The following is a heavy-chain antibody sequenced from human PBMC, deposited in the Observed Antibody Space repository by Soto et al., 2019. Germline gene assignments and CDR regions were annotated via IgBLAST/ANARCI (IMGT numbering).Heavy chain of an antibody. V-gene: IGHV4-59*08. J-gene: IGHJ4*02. CDR1: GCSINSYY. Sequence: SGTLSLTLTVSGCSINSYYWSWVPQPPGKGLEWIGYIYYSGSTNYNPSLKSRVTISVDTSKNQFSLKLSSVTAADTAVYYCATHHSLWFGTYQFDYWGQGTLVTVSS. D-gene: IGHD3-10*01. CDR2: IYYSGST. CDR3: ATHHSLWFGTYQFDY.